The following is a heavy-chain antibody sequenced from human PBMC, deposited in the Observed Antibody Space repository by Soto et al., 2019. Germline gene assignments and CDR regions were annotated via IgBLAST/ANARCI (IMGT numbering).Heavy chain of an antibody. V-gene: IGHV4-34*01. CDR2: INHSGST. CDR1: GGSFSGYY. Sequence: SETLSLTCAVYGGSFSGYYWSWIRQPPGKGLEWIGEINHSGSTNYNPSLKSRVTVSVDTSKNQFSLKLSSVTAADTAVYYCARGRFQYSSSPPPPYFDYWGQGTLVTVSS. J-gene: IGHJ4*02. CDR3: ARGRFQYSSSPPPPYFDY. D-gene: IGHD6-6*01.